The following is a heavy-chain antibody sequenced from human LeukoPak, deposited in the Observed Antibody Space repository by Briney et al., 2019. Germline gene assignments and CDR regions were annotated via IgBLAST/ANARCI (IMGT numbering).Heavy chain of an antibody. CDR3: AREGRGDFWSGYYHNWFDP. V-gene: IGHV6-1*01. CDR2: TYYRSKWYN. J-gene: IGHJ5*02. D-gene: IGHD3-3*01. Sequence: SQTLSLTCAISGDSVSSNSAAWNWIRQSPSRGLEWLGRTYYRSKWYNDYAVSVKSRITINPDTSKNQFSLQLNSVTPEDTAVYYCAREGRGDFWSGYYHNWFDPWGQGTLVTVSS. CDR1: GDSVSSNSAA.